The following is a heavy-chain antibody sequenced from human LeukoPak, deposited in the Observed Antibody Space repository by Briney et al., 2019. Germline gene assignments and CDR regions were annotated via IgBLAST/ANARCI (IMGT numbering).Heavy chain of an antibody. Sequence: SETLSLTCTVSGGSISSYYWSWIRQPPGKGLEWIGYIYYSGSTNYNPSLKSRVTISVDTSRNQFSLKLSSVTAADTAVYYCAREEFYYGSGSYYADFDYWGQGTLVTVSS. J-gene: IGHJ4*02. CDR3: AREEFYYGSGSYYADFDY. CDR2: IYYSGST. CDR1: GGSISSYY. D-gene: IGHD3-10*01. V-gene: IGHV4-59*12.